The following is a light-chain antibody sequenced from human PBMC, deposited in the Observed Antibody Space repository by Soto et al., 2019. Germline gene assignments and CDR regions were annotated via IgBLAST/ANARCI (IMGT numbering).Light chain of an antibody. CDR2: LGS. J-gene: IGKJ4*01. V-gene: IGKV2-28*01. CDR1: QNLLHSNGYNY. Sequence: EIVLPQSPLSLPVTPGEPASISCRSSQNLLHSNGYNYLNWYLQKPGQSPQLLIYLGSNRASGVPDRFSGSGSGTDFTLTINRVEAEDVGLYFCAQGLATPFTFGGGTKVEIK. CDR3: AQGLATPFT.